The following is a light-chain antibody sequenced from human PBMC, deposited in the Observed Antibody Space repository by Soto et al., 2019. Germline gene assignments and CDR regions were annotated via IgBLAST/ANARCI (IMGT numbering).Light chain of an antibody. V-gene: IGKV1-5*03. CDR2: RTS. CDR3: QDYSLYPYT. Sequence: DIPMTQSPSTLSVSVGDRVTITCRASQSFSRWVAWYQQKPGKAPKLLIYRTSSLKIGVPSRFSGSGSGTEFTLTITSLQPDDFATYYCQDYSLYPYTFGQGTKLEIK. J-gene: IGKJ2*01. CDR1: QSFSRW.